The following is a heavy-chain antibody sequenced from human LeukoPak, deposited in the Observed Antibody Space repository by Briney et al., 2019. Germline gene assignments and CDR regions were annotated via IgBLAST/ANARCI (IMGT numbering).Heavy chain of an antibody. V-gene: IGHV3-53*01. J-gene: IGHJ4*02. D-gene: IGHD6-19*01. Sequence: GGSLRLSCAASGFTISSNYMSWVRQAPGKGLEWVSVIHSGGNTNYADSVKGRFTISRDNSKNTLYLQMDSLRAEDTAVYYCARGWWLADFDYWGQGTLATVSA. CDR2: IHSGGNT. CDR1: GFTISSNY. CDR3: ARGWWLADFDY.